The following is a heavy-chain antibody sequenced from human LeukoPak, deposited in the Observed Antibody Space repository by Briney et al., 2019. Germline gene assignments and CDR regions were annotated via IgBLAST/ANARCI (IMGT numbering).Heavy chain of an antibody. J-gene: IGHJ4*02. V-gene: IGHV3-23*01. CDR3: AKGLAMATTIPHY. CDR1: GFTFSSYA. D-gene: IGHD5-24*01. CDR2: ISGSGGST. Sequence: GGSLRLSCAASGFTFSSYAMSWVRQAPGQGLEWVSAISGSGGSTYYADSVKGRFTISRDNSKNTLYLQMNSLRAEDTAVYYCAKGLAMATTIPHYWGQGTLVTVSS.